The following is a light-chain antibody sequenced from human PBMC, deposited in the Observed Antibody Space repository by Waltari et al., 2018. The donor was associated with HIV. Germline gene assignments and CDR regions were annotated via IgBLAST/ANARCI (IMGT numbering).Light chain of an antibody. CDR3: DSRDSNDIHHV. CDR2: GKS. V-gene: IGLV3-19*01. CDR1: SLRKYS. J-gene: IGLJ1*01. Sequence: SSELTQDPAVSVALGQTVRITCQGASLRKYSANWYQQKPGQAPVLVMYGKSNYASGIPDRFSGSTSGDTASLTITGAQAEDEADYYCDSRDSNDIHHVFGTGTKVTV.